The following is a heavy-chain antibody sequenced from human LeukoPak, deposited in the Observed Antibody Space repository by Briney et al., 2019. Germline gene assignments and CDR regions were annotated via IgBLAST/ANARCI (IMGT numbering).Heavy chain of an antibody. Sequence: SETLSLTCAVYGGSFSDYDWSWIRQPPGKGLEWIGSIYYSGSTYYNPSLKSRVTISVDTSKNQFSLKLSSVTAADTAVYYCARLMPYSSGWLETNWFDPWGQGTLVTVSS. CDR1: GGSFSDYD. D-gene: IGHD6-19*01. J-gene: IGHJ5*02. V-gene: IGHV4-34*01. CDR3: ARLMPYSSGWLETNWFDP. CDR2: IYYSGST.